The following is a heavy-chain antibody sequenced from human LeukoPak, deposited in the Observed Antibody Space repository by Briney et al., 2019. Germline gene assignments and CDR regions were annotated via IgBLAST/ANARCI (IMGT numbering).Heavy chain of an antibody. Sequence: GGSLRLSCAASGFTFSSYAMSWVRQAPGKGLEWVSTISGSGTGTYYADSVKGRFTISRDNSKNTLYLQMNSLRAEDTAVYYCAKARIGSYYYFEYWGQGTLGTVSS. CDR3: AKARIGSYYYFEY. CDR2: ISGSGTGT. J-gene: IGHJ4*02. D-gene: IGHD1-26*01. V-gene: IGHV3-23*01. CDR1: GFTFSSYA.